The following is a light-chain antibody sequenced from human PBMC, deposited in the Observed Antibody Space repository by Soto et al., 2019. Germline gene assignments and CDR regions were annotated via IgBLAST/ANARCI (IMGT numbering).Light chain of an antibody. CDR2: GTF. CDR1: QGVGSRF. Sequence: EIALTQSPGTLSLSPGERATLSCRASQGVGSRFLAWYQQKPGQAPRLLISGTFSRATGIPARFSGSGSGTEFTLTIGSLQSEDCALYYCQQYNNWPGKFGQGTKVDIK. J-gene: IGKJ1*01. CDR3: QQYNNWPGK. V-gene: IGKV3D-15*01.